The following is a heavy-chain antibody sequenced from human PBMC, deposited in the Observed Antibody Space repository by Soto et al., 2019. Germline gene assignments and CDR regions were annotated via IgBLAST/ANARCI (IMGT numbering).Heavy chain of an antibody. D-gene: IGHD2-15*01. V-gene: IGHV4-34*01. CDR2: INNSGSI. J-gene: IGHJ6*02. CDR1: GGSFSDYY. Sequence: QVHLQQWGAGLLKPSETLSLTCVVYGGSFSDYYWSWIRQPPGKGLEWIGEINNSGSINYNPSLKSRVTISVDTSKNQLSLKLTSVTAADTAVYYCARGGDPEVVHYYFYYGMDVWGQGTAVTVSS. CDR3: ARGGDPEVVHYYFYYGMDV.